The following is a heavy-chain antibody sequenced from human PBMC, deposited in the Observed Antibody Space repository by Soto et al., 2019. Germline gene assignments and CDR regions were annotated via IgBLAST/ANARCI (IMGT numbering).Heavy chain of an antibody. CDR1: GGTFSSYA. J-gene: IGHJ5*02. Sequence: ASVKVSCKASGGTFSSYAISLVRQAPGHGLEWMGGIIPIFGTANYAQKFQGRVTITADESTSTAYMELSSLRSEDTAVYYCAIDSAANTIFGVVIMTQYNWFDPWGQGTLVTVSS. V-gene: IGHV1-69*13. CDR3: AIDSAANTIFGVVIMTQYNWFDP. CDR2: IIPIFGTA. D-gene: IGHD3-3*01.